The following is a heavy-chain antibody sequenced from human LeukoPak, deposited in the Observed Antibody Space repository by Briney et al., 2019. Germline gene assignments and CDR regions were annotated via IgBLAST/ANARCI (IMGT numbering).Heavy chain of an antibody. CDR2: ISGSGGST. J-gene: IGHJ4*02. CDR3: AGRASDSYLLY. Sequence: GGSLRLSCAASGFTFSSYAMSWVRQAPGKGLEWVSAISGSGGSTYYADSVKGRFTNSRDNSKNTLYLQMNSLRAEDTAIYYCAGRASDSYLLYWGQGTLVTVSA. D-gene: IGHD2-15*01. CDR1: GFTFSSYA. V-gene: IGHV3-23*01.